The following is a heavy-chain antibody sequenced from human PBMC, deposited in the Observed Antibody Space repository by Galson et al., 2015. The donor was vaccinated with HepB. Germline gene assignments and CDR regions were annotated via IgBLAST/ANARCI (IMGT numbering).Heavy chain of an antibody. D-gene: IGHD3-10*01. J-gene: IGHJ5*02. Sequence: SLTCTVSGGSISSYYWSWIRQPPGKGLEWIGYIYYSGSTNYNPSLKSRVTISVDTSKNQFSLKLSSVTAADTAVYYCAKEIRYYYGSGSYYPHFNWFDPWGQGTLVTVSS. V-gene: IGHV4-59*01. CDR1: GGSISSYY. CDR3: AKEIRYYYGSGSYYPHFNWFDP. CDR2: IYYSGST.